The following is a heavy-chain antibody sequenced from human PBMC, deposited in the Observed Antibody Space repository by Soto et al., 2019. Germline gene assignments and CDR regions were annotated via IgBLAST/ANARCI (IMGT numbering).Heavy chain of an antibody. Sequence: PGGSLRLSCAASGFTLSSYWMYWVRQAPGKGLVWVSRIKTDASDTAYAGSVKGRFTISRDNAKNTLFLQMNSLRVEDTAVYYCVRFSGMDVWGQGTTVTVSS. CDR2: IKTDASDT. CDR1: GFTLSSYW. J-gene: IGHJ6*02. V-gene: IGHV3-74*01. CDR3: VRFSGMDV.